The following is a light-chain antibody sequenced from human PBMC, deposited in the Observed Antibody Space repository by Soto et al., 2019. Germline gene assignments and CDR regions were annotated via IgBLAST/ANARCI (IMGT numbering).Light chain of an antibody. Sequence: DIVMTQSPDSLAVSLGERATINCKSSQSVLYSSNNKNYLAWYQQKPGQPPKLLIYWASTRESGVPDRFSGSGSGTDFTLTISRLQAEDVAVYYCQQYYSPLTFGPGTKVDIK. J-gene: IGKJ3*01. CDR2: WAS. CDR1: QSVLYSSNNKNY. CDR3: QQYYSPLT. V-gene: IGKV4-1*01.